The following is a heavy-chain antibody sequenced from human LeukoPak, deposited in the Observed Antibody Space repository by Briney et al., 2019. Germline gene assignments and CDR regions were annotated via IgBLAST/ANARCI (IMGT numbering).Heavy chain of an antibody. CDR1: GVTFSSYW. Sequence: GGSLRLSCAASGVTFSSYWMSWVRQAPGKGLEWVANIKEDGSEKYYVDSVKGRFTISRDNAKNSVYLQMNSLRAEDTAVYYCAKKVGGIDYWGQGTLVTVSS. V-gene: IGHV3-7*01. CDR2: IKEDGSEK. D-gene: IGHD1-26*01. J-gene: IGHJ4*02. CDR3: AKKVGGIDY.